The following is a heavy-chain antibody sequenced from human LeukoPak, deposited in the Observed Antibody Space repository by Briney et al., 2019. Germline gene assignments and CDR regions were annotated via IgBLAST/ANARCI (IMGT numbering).Heavy chain of an antibody. D-gene: IGHD2-2*01. CDR3: ARYCSSTSCPVGAFDI. CDR1: GYTFTSYY. CDR2: INPSGGST. V-gene: IGHV1-46*01. J-gene: IGHJ3*02. Sequence: ASVKVSCKASGYTFTSYYMHWVRQAPGQGLEWMGIINPSGGSTSYAQKFQGRVTITTDESTSTAYMELSSLRSEDTAVYYCARYCSSTSCPVGAFDIWGQGTMVTVSS.